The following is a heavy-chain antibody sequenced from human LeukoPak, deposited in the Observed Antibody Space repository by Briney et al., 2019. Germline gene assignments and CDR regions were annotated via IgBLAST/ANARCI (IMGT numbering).Heavy chain of an antibody. CDR2: MNPNSANT. J-gene: IGHJ4*02. D-gene: IGHD1-26*01. CDR3: ARGEGVGAPVWAFEFDF. CDR1: GYIFTRYD. Sequence: GASVKVSCKASGYIFTRYDIHWVRQATGQGLEWMGWMNPNSANTGYAQKFQGRVTMTRNTSISTAYMELNSLRSEDTAVYYCARGEGVGAPVWAFEFDFRGQGTLATVSS. V-gene: IGHV1-8*01.